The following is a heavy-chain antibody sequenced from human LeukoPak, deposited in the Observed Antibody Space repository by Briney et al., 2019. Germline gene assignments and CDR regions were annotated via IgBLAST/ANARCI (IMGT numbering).Heavy chain of an antibody. CDR1: GYTFTGYY. D-gene: IGHD1-26*01. Sequence: GASVKVSCKASGYTFTGYYIHWVRQAPGQGLEWMGWINPNSGGTNYAQKFQGRVTMTRDTSISTAYMELSRLRSDDTAVYYCAREIGVVGATSVDYWGQGTLVTVSS. V-gene: IGHV1-2*02. J-gene: IGHJ4*02. CDR2: INPNSGGT. CDR3: AREIGVVGATSVDY.